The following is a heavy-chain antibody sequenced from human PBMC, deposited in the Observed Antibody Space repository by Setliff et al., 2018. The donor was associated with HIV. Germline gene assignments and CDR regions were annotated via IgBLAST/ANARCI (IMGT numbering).Heavy chain of an antibody. V-gene: IGHV4-31*03. D-gene: IGHD3-22*01. CDR1: GGSIRGGDYY. CDR3: ERDKPYDSNGYRTLYN. Sequence: SETLSLTFTLSGGSIRGGDYYWTWIRQHQGKGLEWIGYVFHNGTTYYNPSLKRRLTLSVDTAKNQFSLKMSYVTATDTAVYYCERDKPYDSNGYRTLYNWGQGTLVTVAS. CDR2: VFHNGTT. J-gene: IGHJ4*02.